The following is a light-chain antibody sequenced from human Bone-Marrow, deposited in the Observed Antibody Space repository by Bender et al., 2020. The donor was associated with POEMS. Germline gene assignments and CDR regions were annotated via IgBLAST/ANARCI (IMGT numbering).Light chain of an antibody. CDR3: QSFDNSLNGFVI. Sequence: QSVLTQPPSVSGAPGQTVTIPCTGSSSNIGAEYDVHWYRQLPETAPKVLIYANDNRASGVPSRFSGSKSGTSASLAITGLHTEDEGVYFCQSFDNSLNGFVIFGGGTKLTVL. V-gene: IGLV1-40*01. J-gene: IGLJ2*01. CDR2: AND. CDR1: SSNIGAEYD.